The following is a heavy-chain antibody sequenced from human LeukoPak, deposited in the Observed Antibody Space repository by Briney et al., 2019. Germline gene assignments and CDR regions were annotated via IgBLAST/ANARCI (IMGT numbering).Heavy chain of an antibody. CDR1: GFNLNSYR. D-gene: IGHD4-17*01. V-gene: IGHV3-21*01. J-gene: IGHJ4*02. CDR3: ARDIDGDYGSFDY. CDR2: INSCSSYI. Sequence: GSLRLSCSASGFNLNSYRMELVRPAPREGVEWVSTINSCSSYIHYADSVKGRFTISRDNAKNSLYLQMNSLRAEDTAVYYCARDIDGDYGSFDYWGQGTLVTVSS.